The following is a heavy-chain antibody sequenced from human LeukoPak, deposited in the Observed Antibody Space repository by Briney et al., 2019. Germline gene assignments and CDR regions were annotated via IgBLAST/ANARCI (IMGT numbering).Heavy chain of an antibody. D-gene: IGHD6-19*01. Sequence: ASVNVDTQASGYTFNCYGIHGVQQAPGQGLEWMGWINPNSGDTNYAQKFQGRVTLTRDTSISTAYLELSRLTSDDTAMYYCARDRTSGYNWFHPWGQGTLVTVSS. V-gene: IGHV1-2*02. CDR2: INPNSGDT. CDR3: ARDRTSGYNWFHP. CDR1: GYTFNCYG. J-gene: IGHJ5*02.